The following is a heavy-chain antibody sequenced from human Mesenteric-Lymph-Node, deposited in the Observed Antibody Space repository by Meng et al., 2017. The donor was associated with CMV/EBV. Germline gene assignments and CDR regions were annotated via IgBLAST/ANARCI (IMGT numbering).Heavy chain of an antibody. CDR2: ISAYNGNT. V-gene: IGHV1-18*04. Sequence: ASVKVSCKGSEDTFSGYYIHWVRQAPGQGLEWMGWISAYNGNTHYAQKFQGRVTVTTDTSTTTAYMELRSLRSDDTAVYYCARTWILSYYYYGMDVWGQGTTVTVSS. CDR3: ARTWILSYYYYGMDV. D-gene: IGHD2-2*03. J-gene: IGHJ6*02. CDR1: EDTFSGYY.